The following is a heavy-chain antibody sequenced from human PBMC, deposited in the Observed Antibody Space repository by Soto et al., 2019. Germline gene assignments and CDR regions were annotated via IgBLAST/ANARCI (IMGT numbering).Heavy chain of an antibody. CDR1: GFNFNNAW. V-gene: IGHV3-15*07. Sequence: EVQLVESGGGLVKPGGSLTLSCAASGFNFNNAWMNWVRQAPGKGLEWVGRIKGKTDGETIDYAAPVKGRFIISRDNLNGTLFLQMNSLTTEDTAVYYCTTDFNYDYWGQGTLVTVS. CDR3: TTDFNYDY. J-gene: IGHJ4*02. CDR2: IKGKTDGETI.